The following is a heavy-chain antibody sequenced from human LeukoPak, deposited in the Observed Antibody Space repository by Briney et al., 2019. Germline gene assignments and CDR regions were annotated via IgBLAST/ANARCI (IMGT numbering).Heavy chain of an antibody. CDR2: INPNSGGT. CDR3: ARVGGNSESYCWFGP. D-gene: IGHD4-23*01. V-gene: IGHV1-2*02. Sequence: ASVKVSCKASGYTFTGYYMHWVRQAPGQGLEWMGWINPNSGGTNYAQKFQGRVTMTRDTSISTAYMELSRLRSDDTAVYYCARVGGNSESYCWFGPWGQGSLVTVSS. J-gene: IGHJ5*02. CDR1: GYTFTGYY.